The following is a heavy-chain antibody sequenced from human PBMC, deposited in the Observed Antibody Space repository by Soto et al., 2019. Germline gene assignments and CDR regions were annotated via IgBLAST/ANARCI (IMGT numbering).Heavy chain of an antibody. D-gene: IGHD3-3*01. Sequence: SETLSLTCRVSGGSIGSANYYWTWIRQLPGKGPEWIGNIYYSGTTFYNPSLKSRLTISIDTSRHHFSLQLTSVTAADTAVYFCASDQGYRDFFSAADYAYHMDIWGQGTTVTVSS. CDR2: IYYSGTT. J-gene: IGHJ6*02. V-gene: IGHV4-39*07. CDR3: ASDQGYRDFFSAADYAYHMDI. CDR1: GGSIGSANYY.